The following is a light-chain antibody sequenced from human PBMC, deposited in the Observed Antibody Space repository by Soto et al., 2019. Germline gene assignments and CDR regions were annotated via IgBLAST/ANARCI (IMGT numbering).Light chain of an antibody. CDR3: SSYTSSSTPYV. CDR2: EVS. CDR1: SSDIGNYDH. J-gene: IGLJ1*01. Sequence: QSVLTQPASVSGSPGQTITISCSGSSSDIGNYDHVSWYQHHPGKAPKLMIYEVSNRPSGVSNRFSGSKSGNTASLTISGLQAEDEADYYCSSYTSSSTPYVFGTGTKVTV. V-gene: IGLV2-14*01.